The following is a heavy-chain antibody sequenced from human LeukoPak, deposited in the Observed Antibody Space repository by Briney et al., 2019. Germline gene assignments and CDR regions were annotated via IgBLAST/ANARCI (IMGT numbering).Heavy chain of an antibody. J-gene: IGHJ3*02. CDR2: IKYEGSEK. Sequence: GGSLRLSCAASGLTFSSYWMTWVRQAPGKGPEWVANIKYEGSEKYYVDSVKGRFAISRDNSRNSLYLQMNSLRAEDTAVYYCARDWAYCGGDCSHHDAFDIWGQGTMVTVSS. CDR3: ARDWAYCGGDCSHHDAFDI. V-gene: IGHV3-7*01. D-gene: IGHD2-21*02. CDR1: GLTFSSYW.